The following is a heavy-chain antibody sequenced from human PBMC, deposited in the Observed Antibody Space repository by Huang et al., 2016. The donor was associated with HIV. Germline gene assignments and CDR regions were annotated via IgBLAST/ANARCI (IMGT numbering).Heavy chain of an antibody. V-gene: IGHV3-23*01. CDR2: MSGSGDKT. Sequence: DVQLLESGGDFVQPGGSLRLSCAASRFTFSTYAMSWVRQAAGKGLEVVSAMSGSGDKTYYADSVKGRFTISRDNSKNTLFLQMNSLRAEDTAVYYCAKVPTVVTFHWGQGTLVTVSS. CDR1: RFTFSTYA. D-gene: IGHD2-21*02. J-gene: IGHJ4*02. CDR3: AKVPTVVTFH.